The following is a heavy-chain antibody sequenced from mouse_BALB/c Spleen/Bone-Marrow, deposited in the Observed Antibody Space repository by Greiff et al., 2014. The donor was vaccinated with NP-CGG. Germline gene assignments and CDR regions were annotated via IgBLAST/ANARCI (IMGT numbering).Heavy chain of an antibody. Sequence: QVQLQQSGAELVKPGASVKLSCEASGYTFTSYWMHWVKQRPGQGLEWIGEINPSNGRTNYNEKFKSKATLTVDKSSSTAYMRLSSLTSEDSAVYYCAREDILYAMDYWGQGTSVTVSS. CDR1: GYTFTSYW. CDR3: AREDILYAMDY. V-gene: IGHV1S81*02. J-gene: IGHJ4*01. CDR2: INPSNGRT.